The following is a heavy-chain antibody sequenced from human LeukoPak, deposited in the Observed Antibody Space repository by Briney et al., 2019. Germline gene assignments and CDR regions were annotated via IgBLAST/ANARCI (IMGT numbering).Heavy chain of an antibody. D-gene: IGHD3-22*01. CDR2: IYYSGST. Sequence: PSETLSLTCTVSGGSISSYYWSWIRQPPGKGLEWIGYIYYSGSTNYNPSLKSRVTISVDTSKNQFSLKLSSVTAADTAVYYCARLGDSSGYWGQGTLVTVSS. V-gene: IGHV4-59*08. CDR1: GGSISSYY. J-gene: IGHJ4*02. CDR3: ARLGDSSGY.